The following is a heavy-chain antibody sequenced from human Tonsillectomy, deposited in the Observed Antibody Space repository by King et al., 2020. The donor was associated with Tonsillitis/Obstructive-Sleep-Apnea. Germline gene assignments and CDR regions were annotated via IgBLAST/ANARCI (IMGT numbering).Heavy chain of an antibody. CDR3: ASCSGGGCDSARSYYFAF. Sequence: VQLVESGAEVKKPGASVKVSCKASGYTFTRYYMHWVRQAPGQGLEWMGVINPSGGSTNYAQKFQGRVTMTRDTSTSTVYMELSSLRSEDTAVYYCASCSGGGCDSARSYYFAFWGRGTLVTVSS. J-gene: IGHJ4*02. CDR2: INPSGGST. V-gene: IGHV1-46*01. D-gene: IGHD2-15*01. CDR1: GYTFTRYY.